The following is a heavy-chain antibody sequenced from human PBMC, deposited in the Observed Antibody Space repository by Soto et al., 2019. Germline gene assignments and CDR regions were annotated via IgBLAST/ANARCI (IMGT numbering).Heavy chain of an antibody. D-gene: IGHD1-26*01. CDR3: ARVLGTYSRVGTFDY. CDR2: ISYDGSNR. V-gene: IGHV3-30-3*01. CDR1: GFTFSRYA. Sequence: QVQLVESGGGVVQPGRSLRLSCAASGFTFSRYAVHWVRQAPGKGLEWVAVISYDGSNRYYADSVKGRFTISRDNSKNELYLQMNSLRADDTAVYYCARVLGTYSRVGTFDYWGQGTLVTVSS. J-gene: IGHJ4*02.